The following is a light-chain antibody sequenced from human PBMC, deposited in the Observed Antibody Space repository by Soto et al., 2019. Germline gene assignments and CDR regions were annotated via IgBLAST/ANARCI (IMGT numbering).Light chain of an antibody. CDR2: EVS. CDR3: SSYTSNSTLV. CDR1: GMEVGAYDY. J-gene: IGLJ3*02. Sequence: QSALTQPASVSGSPEQPTTFPGLETGMEVGAYDYVSWYQQHPDKAPKLIIFEVSDRPSGVSNRFSGSNSGNTASLTISGLQAEDEADYFCSSYTSNSTLVFGGGTKLTVL. V-gene: IGLV2-14*01.